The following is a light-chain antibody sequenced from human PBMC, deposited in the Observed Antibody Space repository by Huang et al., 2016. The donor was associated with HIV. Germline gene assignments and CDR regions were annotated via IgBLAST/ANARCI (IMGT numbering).Light chain of an antibody. CDR1: QSIATN. J-gene: IGKJ2*03. V-gene: IGKV3-15*01. Sequence: EIVLTQSPATLSVSPGEGATLSCRANQSIATNLAWYHQRPGRAPRILIYDASTRASGLPGRFSGSGSGTEVTLTVSGLHSEDFASYYCQQYHNWPYSFGQGTKLEIK. CDR3: QQYHNWPYS. CDR2: DAS.